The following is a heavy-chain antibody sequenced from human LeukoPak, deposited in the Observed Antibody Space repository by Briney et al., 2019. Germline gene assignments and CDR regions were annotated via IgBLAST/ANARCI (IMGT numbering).Heavy chain of an antibody. CDR1: GFTFSSYE. CDR3: ARVGRRYFDWLMGYYYGMDV. D-gene: IGHD3-9*01. CDR2: ISSSGSTI. V-gene: IGHV3-48*03. Sequence: GGFLRLSCAASGFTFSSYEMNWVRQAPGKGLEWVSYISSSGSTIYYADSVKGRFTISRDNAKNSLYLQMNSLRAEDTAVYYCARVGRRYFDWLMGYYYGMDVWGQGTTVTVSS. J-gene: IGHJ6*02.